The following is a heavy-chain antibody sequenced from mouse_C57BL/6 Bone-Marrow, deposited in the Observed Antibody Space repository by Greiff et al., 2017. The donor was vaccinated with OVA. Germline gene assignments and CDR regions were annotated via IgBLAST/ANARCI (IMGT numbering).Heavy chain of an antibody. D-gene: IGHD1-1*01. Sequence: QVQLKESGPGLVAPSPSLSITCTVSGFSLTSYAISWVRQPPGKGLEWLGVIWTGGGTNYNSALNSRLSISKDNSKSQVFLKMNSLQTDDTAMYYCARKALNYGSSYVQYFDVWGTGTTVTVSS. J-gene: IGHJ1*03. CDR1: GFSLTSYA. CDR3: ARKALNYGSSYVQYFDV. CDR2: IWTGGGT. V-gene: IGHV2-9-1*01.